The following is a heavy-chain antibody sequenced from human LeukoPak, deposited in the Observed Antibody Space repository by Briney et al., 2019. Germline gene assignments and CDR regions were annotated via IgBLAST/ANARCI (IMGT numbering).Heavy chain of an antibody. CDR2: IYSGGTT. J-gene: IGHJ6*03. CDR1: GFTVSSNY. V-gene: IGHV3-53*01. D-gene: IGHD7-27*01. Sequence: GGSLRLSCAVSGFTVSSNYMSWVRQAPGKGLEGVSVIYSGGTTYYADSVKGRFTIARDNSKNTVYLQMNSLRVEDTAVYYCARAPNRAYYMDVWGKGTTVTVSS. CDR3: ARAPNRAYYMDV.